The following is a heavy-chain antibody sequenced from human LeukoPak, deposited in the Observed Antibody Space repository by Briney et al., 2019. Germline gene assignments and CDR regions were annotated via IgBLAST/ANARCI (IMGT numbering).Heavy chain of an antibody. J-gene: IGHJ4*02. CDR2: IKPDGSEI. D-gene: IGHD6-19*01. Sequence: GGSLRLSCEASGFSFSRYWMSWVRQVPVRGLEWVANIKPDGSEIYYVDSVKGRFTISRDNSKNTLYLQMNSLRAEDTAVYYCAKDLSSGWYLSFDYWGQGTLVTVSS. CDR3: AKDLSSGWYLSFDY. V-gene: IGHV3-7*01. CDR1: GFSFSRYW.